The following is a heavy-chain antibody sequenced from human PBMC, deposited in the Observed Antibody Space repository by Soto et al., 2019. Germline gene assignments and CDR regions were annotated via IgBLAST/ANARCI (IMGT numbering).Heavy chain of an antibody. Sequence: VGSLRHSCAASGFTCSSYWMSWVRQAPGKGLEWVSAISGSGGSTYYADSVKGRFTISRDNSKNTLYLQMNSLRAEDTAVYYCARDVSSSSWFDYWGQGTLVTVSS. D-gene: IGHD6-6*01. CDR1: GFTCSSYW. J-gene: IGHJ4*02. CDR3: ARDVSSSSWFDY. V-gene: IGHV3-23*01. CDR2: ISGSGGST.